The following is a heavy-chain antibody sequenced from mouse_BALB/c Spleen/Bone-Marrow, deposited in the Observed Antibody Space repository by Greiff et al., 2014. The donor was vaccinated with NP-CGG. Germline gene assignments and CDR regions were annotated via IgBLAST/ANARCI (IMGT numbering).Heavy chain of an antibody. CDR1: GYTFTAYA. Sequence: QVHVKQSGPELVRPGVSVKLSCEGSGYTFTAYAMHWVKQSHAKSLEWIGLISTYSGNTHYNQNFKGKATMTVDKSSSTAYMELARLTSEDSAIYYCARNFYGSSYFDYWGQGTTLTVSS. V-gene: IGHV1S137*01. CDR2: ISTYSGNT. D-gene: IGHD1-1*01. CDR3: ARNFYGSSYFDY. J-gene: IGHJ2*01.